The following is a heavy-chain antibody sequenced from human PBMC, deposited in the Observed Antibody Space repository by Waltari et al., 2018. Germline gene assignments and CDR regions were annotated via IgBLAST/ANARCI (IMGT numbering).Heavy chain of an antibody. CDR3: ATGLYDYVWGSYRYIWDAFDI. Sequence: QVQLVQSGAEVKKPGASVKVSCKVSGYTLTELSMHWVRQAPGKGLEWMGGFDPEDGETIYAQKVQGRVTMTEDTSTDTAYMELSSLRSEDTAVYYCATGLYDYVWGSYRYIWDAFDIWGQGTMVTVSS. J-gene: IGHJ3*02. D-gene: IGHD3-16*02. V-gene: IGHV1-24*01. CDR2: FDPEDGET. CDR1: GYTLTELS.